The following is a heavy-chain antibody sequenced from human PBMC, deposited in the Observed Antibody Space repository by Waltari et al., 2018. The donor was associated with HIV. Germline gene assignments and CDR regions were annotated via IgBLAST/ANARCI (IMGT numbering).Heavy chain of an antibody. J-gene: IGHJ5*02. D-gene: IGHD2-8*01. V-gene: IGHV3-7*01. Sequence: EVQLVESGGGLVQPGVSLRRSCAASGFTFSSYGMSWVRQAPGKGLEWVANIKQDGSEKYYVDSMKGRFTISRDNAKNSLYLQINSLRAEDTAVYYCAGRSPARRLNWFDPWGQGTLVIVSS. CDR3: AGRSPARRLNWFDP. CDR1: GFTFSSYG. CDR2: IKQDGSEK.